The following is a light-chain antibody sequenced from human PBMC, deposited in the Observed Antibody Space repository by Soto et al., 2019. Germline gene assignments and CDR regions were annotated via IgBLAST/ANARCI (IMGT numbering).Light chain of an antibody. CDR2: GES. CDR3: QQHGTSPIN. J-gene: IGKJ5*01. CDR1: QSVSSSY. Sequence: EIVMPPSQATLSVSPVYISPLSFISSQSVSSSYLAWYKQKPGQAHRLIIYGESSRATGIPDRFSGSGSGKDFTITIRRLENEDFEVYYCQQHGTSPINFGKGQRLEIK. V-gene: IGKV3-20*01.